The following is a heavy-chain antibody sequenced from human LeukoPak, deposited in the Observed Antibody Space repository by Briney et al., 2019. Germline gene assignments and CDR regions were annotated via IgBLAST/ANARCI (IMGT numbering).Heavy chain of an antibody. V-gene: IGHV1-8*01. D-gene: IGHD1-1*01. Sequence: ASVKVSCKASGYTFTSYDINWVRQATGQGLEWMGWMNPNSGNTGYAQKFQGRVTITADKSTSTAYMELSSLRSEDTAVYYCARGSELAWFDPWGQGTLVTVSS. CDR2: MNPNSGNT. CDR1: GYTFTSYD. J-gene: IGHJ5*02. CDR3: ARGSELAWFDP.